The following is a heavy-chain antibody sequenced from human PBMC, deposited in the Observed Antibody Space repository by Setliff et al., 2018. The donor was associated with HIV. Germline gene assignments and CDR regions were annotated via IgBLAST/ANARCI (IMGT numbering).Heavy chain of an antibody. J-gene: IGHJ5*01. CDR1: GYSFTKFW. Sequence: GESLKISCQASGYSFTKFWIAWVRQMPGKGLEWMGIIYPADSDTTYNPSFQGQVTISADKSISTAYLQWNSLKASDTAMYYCARQPTDTSGYNNWFDSWGQGTLVTVSS. CDR3: ARQPTDTSGYNNWFDS. CDR2: IYPADSDT. D-gene: IGHD3-3*01. V-gene: IGHV5-51*01.